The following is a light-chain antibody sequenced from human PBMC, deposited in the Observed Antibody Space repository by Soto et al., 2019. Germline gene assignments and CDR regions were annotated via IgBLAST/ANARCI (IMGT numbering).Light chain of an antibody. CDR2: DAS. J-gene: IGKJ3*01. V-gene: IGKV3-11*01. CDR3: QQRSNWPPGVT. Sequence: EIVLTQSPATLSLSPGERATLSCRASQSVSSYLAWYQQKPGQAPRLLIYDASNRATGIPARFSGSGSGTVFTLTSRGLEPEDFAVYYCQQRSNWPPGVTFGPATKVDI. CDR1: QSVSSY.